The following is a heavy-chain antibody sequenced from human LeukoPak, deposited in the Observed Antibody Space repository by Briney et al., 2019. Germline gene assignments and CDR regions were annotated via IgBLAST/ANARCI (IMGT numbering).Heavy chain of an antibody. D-gene: IGHD3-22*01. CDR2: IYYSGST. CDR3: ARVRDYYDSSGYYYAADWYFDL. V-gene: IGHV4-59*01. J-gene: IGHJ2*01. CDR1: GGSISSYY. Sequence: PSETLSLTCTVSGGSISSYYWSWIRQPPGKGLEWIGYIYYSGSTNYNPSLKSRVTISVDTSKNQFSLKLSSVTAADTAVYYYARVRDYYDSSGYYYAADWYFDLWGRGTLVTVSS.